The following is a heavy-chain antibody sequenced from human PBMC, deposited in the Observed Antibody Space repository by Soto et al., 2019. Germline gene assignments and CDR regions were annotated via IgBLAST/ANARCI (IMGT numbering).Heavy chain of an antibody. J-gene: IGHJ4*02. Sequence: EVQVVESGGGLVQPGGSLRLSCAGSGFTFNDHWMHWVRQGPGKGLEWVSRINRDGSTTTYADSVKGRFTISRDNAKNSLDLQLNSLRVEDTAVYYCAKGAWDVDYWGQGTLVTVSS. CDR2: INRDGSTT. CDR1: GFTFNDHW. D-gene: IGHD1-26*01. V-gene: IGHV3-74*01. CDR3: AKGAWDVDY.